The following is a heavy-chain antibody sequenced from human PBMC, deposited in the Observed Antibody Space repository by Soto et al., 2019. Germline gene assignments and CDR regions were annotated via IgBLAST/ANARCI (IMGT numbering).Heavy chain of an antibody. V-gene: IGHV3-30-3*01. CDR3: ARDYCTNGVCYPHYYGMDV. D-gene: IGHD2-8*01. CDR1: GFTFSSYA. Sequence: GGSLRLSCAASGFTFSSYAMHWVRQAPGKGLEWVAVISYDGSNKYYADSVKGRFTISRDNSKNTLYLQMNSLRAEDTAVYYCARDYCTNGVCYPHYYGMDVWGQGTTVTVS. J-gene: IGHJ6*02. CDR2: ISYDGSNK.